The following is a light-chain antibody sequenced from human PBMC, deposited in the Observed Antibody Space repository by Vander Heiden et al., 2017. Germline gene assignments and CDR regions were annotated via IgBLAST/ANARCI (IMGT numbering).Light chain of an antibody. CDR1: QSLLHSNGYTY. Sequence: DSVMTHSPLSLPVTPGEPASISCRSSQSLLHSNGYTYLDWYLQKPGQSPQLLIYLGSNRASGVPDRFSGSGSGTDFTLKISRVEAEDVGVYYCRQALQTPLTFGGGTKVEIK. CDR3: RQALQTPLT. J-gene: IGKJ4*01. CDR2: LGS. V-gene: IGKV2-28*01.